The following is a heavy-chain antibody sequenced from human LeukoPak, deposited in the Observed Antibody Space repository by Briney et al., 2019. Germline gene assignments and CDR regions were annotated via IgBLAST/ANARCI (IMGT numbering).Heavy chain of an antibody. D-gene: IGHD3-16*01. J-gene: IGHJ4*02. CDR1: GFNVGSKH. V-gene: IGHV3-23*01. CDR3: AKSPYIASHIDFDY. Sequence: GGSLRLSCAASGFNVGSKHMNWVRQAPGKGLEWVSTVSGSGDSTWYADSVKGRFTISRDNSKSTLYLQMNSLRAEDTAVYYCAKSPYIASHIDFDYWGQGTLVTVSS. CDR2: VSGSGDST.